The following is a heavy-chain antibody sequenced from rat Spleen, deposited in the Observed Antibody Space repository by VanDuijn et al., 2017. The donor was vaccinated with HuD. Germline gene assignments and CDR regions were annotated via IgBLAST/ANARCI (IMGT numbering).Heavy chain of an antibody. D-gene: IGHD4-6*01. V-gene: IGHV4-2*01. Sequence: EVQLVESGGDLVQPGRSLKLSCAASGFNFNDYWMGWVRQAPGKGLQWIGEIYKDSTIINYIPSLKDRITISRDNAQNTLYLQMDSLRSEDTATYYCERHWGYWGQGVMVTVSS. CDR3: ERHWGY. CDR1: GFNFNDYW. CDR2: IYKDSTII. J-gene: IGHJ2*01.